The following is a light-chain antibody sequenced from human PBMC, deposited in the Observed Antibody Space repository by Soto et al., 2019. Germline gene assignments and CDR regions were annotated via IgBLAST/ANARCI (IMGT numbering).Light chain of an antibody. J-gene: IGLJ1*01. V-gene: IGLV2-14*01. CDR1: SSDVGGYNY. Sequence: QSVLTQPASVSGSPGQSITISCTGTSSDVGGYNYVSWYQQHPGKAPKLMIYEVSNRPSGVSNRFSGSKSGNTASLTISGLQAEDEADYYCSLYTSSSTFYVFGTGTKVTVL. CDR3: SLYTSSSTFYV. CDR2: EVS.